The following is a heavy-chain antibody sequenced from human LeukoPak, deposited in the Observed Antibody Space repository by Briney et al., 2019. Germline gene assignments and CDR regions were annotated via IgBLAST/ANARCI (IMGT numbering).Heavy chain of an antibody. Sequence: ASLKVSRKPSLYTFTASYMNWVRQSPGQRLEWMGWINPNSGGTNYAQKFQGRVTMTRDTSISTAYMELSRLRSDDTAVYYCARPKYSSGWYDDAFDIWGQGKMVTVSS. CDR2: INPNSGGT. D-gene: IGHD6-19*01. CDR3: ARPKYSSGWYDDAFDI. J-gene: IGHJ3*02. V-gene: IGHV1-2*02. CDR1: LYTFTASY.